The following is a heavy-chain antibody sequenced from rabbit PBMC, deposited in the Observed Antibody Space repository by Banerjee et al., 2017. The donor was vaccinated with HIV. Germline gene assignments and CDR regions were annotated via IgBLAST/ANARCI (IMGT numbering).Heavy chain of an antibody. Sequence: QSLEVSGGGLVQPEGSLTLTCTASGFPFSSSYYMCWVRQAPGKGLEWISCIAGSSSGFPYSATCAKGRVTISKTSSTKVTLQMTSLTVADTATYCCARDTGSSFSRYGMDLWGQGTLVTV. CDR1: GFPFSSSYY. D-gene: IGHD8-1*01. J-gene: IGHJ3*01. V-gene: IGHV1S40*01. CDR3: ARDTGSSFSRYGMDL. CDR2: IAGSSSGFP.